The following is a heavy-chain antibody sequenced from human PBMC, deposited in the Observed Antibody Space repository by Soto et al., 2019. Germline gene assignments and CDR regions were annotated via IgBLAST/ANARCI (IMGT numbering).Heavy chain of an antibody. V-gene: IGHV1-58*02. CDR2: IVVGSGNT. Sequence: SVKVSCKASGFTFTSSAMQWVRQARGQRLEWIGWIVVGSGNTNYAQKFQERVTITRDMSTSTAYMELSSLRSEDTAVYYCAAGSATAYTIPLDYWGQGTLVTVSS. J-gene: IGHJ4*02. CDR1: GFTFTSSA. CDR3: AAGSATAYTIPLDY. D-gene: IGHD3-3*01.